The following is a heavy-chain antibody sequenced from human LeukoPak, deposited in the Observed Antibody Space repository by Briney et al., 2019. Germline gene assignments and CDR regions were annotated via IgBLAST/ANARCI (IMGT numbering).Heavy chain of an antibody. V-gene: IGHV4-39*01. CDR2: VYYIGST. CDR3: ARHRCSGGSCYPMNWFDP. D-gene: IGHD2-15*01. CDR1: GDSITRSSDY. Sequence: SETLSLTCTVSGDSITRSSDYWGWIRQPPGKGPEWIGSVYYIGSTFYNPSLKSRLTISIDTSKNQFSLKLRSVTAADTAVYYCARHRCSGGSCYPMNWFDPWGQGTLVTVSS. J-gene: IGHJ5*02.